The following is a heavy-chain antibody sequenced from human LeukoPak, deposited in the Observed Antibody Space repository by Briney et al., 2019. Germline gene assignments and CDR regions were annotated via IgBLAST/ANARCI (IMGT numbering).Heavy chain of an antibody. D-gene: IGHD4-17*01. CDR3: ARAHTTVITHFDY. J-gene: IGHJ4*02. CDR2: ISSSSSYI. CDR1: GFTFSSYS. V-gene: IGHV3-21*01. Sequence: GGSLRLSCAAPGFTFSSYSMNWVRQAPGKGLEWVSSISSSSSYIYYADSVKGRFTISRDNAKNSLYLQMNSLRAEDTAVYYCARAHTTVITHFDYWGQGTLVTVSS.